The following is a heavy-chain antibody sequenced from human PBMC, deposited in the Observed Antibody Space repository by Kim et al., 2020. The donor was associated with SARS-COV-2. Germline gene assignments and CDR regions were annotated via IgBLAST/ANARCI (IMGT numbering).Heavy chain of an antibody. D-gene: IGHD3-16*02. CDR1: GGSFSGYY. CDR2: INHSGST. Sequence: SETLSLTCAVYGGSFSGYYWSWIRQPPGKGLEWIGEINHSGSTNYNPSLKSRVTISVDTSKNQFSLKLSSVTAADTAVYYCARVGDYVWGSYRPYDYWGQGTLVTVSS. CDR3: ARVGDYVWGSYRPYDY. V-gene: IGHV4-34*01. J-gene: IGHJ4*02.